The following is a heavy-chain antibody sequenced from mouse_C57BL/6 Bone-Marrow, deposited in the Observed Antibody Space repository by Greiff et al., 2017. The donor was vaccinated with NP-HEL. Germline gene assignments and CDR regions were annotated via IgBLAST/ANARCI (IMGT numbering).Heavy chain of an antibody. Sequence: EVKLVESGGDLVKPGGSLKLSCAASGFTFSSYGMSWVRQTPDTRLEWVATISSGGSYTYYPDSVKGRYTISRDNAKNTLYLQMSSLKSEDTAMYYCARLLPPYWGQGTLVTVSA. CDR2: ISSGGSYT. D-gene: IGHD1-1*01. CDR3: ARLLPPY. V-gene: IGHV5-6*01. J-gene: IGHJ3*01. CDR1: GFTFSSYG.